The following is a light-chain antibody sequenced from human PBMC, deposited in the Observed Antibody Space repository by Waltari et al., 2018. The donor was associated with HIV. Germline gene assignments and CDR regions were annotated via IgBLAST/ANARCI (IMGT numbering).Light chain of an antibody. V-gene: IGLV1-51*02. CDR2: ENN. CDR3: GTWDSNLSAWV. J-gene: IGLJ3*02. Sequence: QSVLTQPPSVSAAPGQKVTFSCSGSTPNIGDNYVSWYQQLPGTAPKLRIYENNKRPSGIPDRVAGSKSGTSATLGITGLQTGDEADYYCGTWDSNLSAWVFGGGTKLTVL. CDR1: TPNIGDNY.